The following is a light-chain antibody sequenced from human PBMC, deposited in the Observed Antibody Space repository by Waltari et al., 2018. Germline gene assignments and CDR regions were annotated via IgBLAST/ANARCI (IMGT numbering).Light chain of an antibody. CDR2: EDN. CDR1: SGSIASNY. V-gene: IGLV6-57*02. Sequence: NFMLTQPHSVSESPGKTVTISCTGSSGSIASNYVQWYQQHPGSAPTTVIYEDNQRPSGVPGRFSGSIDRSSNSASLTIAGLTAEDEADDYCQSYDSSNHWVFGGGTKLTVL. J-gene: IGLJ3*02. CDR3: QSYDSSNHWV.